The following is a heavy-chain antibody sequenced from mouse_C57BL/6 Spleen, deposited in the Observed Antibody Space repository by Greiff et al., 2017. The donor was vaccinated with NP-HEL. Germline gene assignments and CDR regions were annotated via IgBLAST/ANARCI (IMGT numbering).Heavy chain of an antibody. CDR3: ARGAHYYGSSYGYFDV. J-gene: IGHJ1*03. Sequence: VHVKQSGPVLVKPGASVKMSCKASGYTFTDYYMNWVKQSHGKSLEWIGVINPYNGGTSYNQKFKGKATLTVDKSSSTAYMELNSLTSEDSAVYYCARGAHYYGSSYGYFDVWGTGTTVTVSS. D-gene: IGHD1-1*01. CDR1: GYTFTDYY. CDR2: INPYNGGT. V-gene: IGHV1-19*01.